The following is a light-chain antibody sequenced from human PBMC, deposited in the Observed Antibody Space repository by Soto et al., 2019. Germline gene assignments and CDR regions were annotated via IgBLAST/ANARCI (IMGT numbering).Light chain of an antibody. V-gene: IGKV3-20*01. CDR2: GAS. CDR1: QSIGGNF. Sequence: EIVLTQSPGTLSLSPGERATLSCRASQSIGGNFLAWYQQKPGQAPRLLIYGASTRATGTPDRFSGSGSGTDFTLTIGRLEPEDFALYYCQHYDSSPWTFGQGTKVDIK. J-gene: IGKJ1*01. CDR3: QHYDSSPWT.